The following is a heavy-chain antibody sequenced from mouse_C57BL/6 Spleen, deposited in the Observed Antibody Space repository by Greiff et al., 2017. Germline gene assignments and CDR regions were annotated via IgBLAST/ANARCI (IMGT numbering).Heavy chain of an antibody. V-gene: IGHV1-15*01. CDR1: GYTFTDYE. J-gene: IGHJ4*01. CDR3: TRSSYYYGSTPYYYAMDY. Sequence: QVQLKQSGAELVRPGASVTLSCKASGYTFTDYEMHWVKQTPVHGLEWIGAIDPETGGTAYNQKFQGKAILTADKSSSTAYMELRSLTSEDSAVYYCTRSSYYYGSTPYYYAMDYWGQGTSVTVSS. D-gene: IGHD1-1*01. CDR2: IDPETGGT.